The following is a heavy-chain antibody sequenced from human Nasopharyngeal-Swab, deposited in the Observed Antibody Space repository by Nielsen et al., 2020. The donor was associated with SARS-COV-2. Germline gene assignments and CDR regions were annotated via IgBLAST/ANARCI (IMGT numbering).Heavy chain of an antibody. CDR1: GGSVSGSS. V-gene: IGHV4-34*01. Sequence: SETLSLTCGVYGGSVSGSSWSWIRQPPGRGLERIGDLTHNGSTTYNASFRGRSAITSDRSSNQVSLRVNSMTAADSALYFCARGGLSYYYYPLDVWGQGTTVTVSS. D-gene: IGHD2-21*01. CDR3: ARGGLSYYYYPLDV. J-gene: IGHJ6*02. CDR2: LTHNGST.